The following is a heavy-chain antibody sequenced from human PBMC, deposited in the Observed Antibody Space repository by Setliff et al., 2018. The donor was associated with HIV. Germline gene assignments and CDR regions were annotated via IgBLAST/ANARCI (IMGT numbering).Heavy chain of an antibody. D-gene: IGHD3-16*01. V-gene: IGHV3-53*01. CDR1: GFPVSDNY. J-gene: IGHJ5*02. CDR2: IYSDGST. Sequence: GGSLRLSCAVSGFPVSDNYMTWVRQAPGKGLEWVSVIYSDGSTFYTDSVKGRFTISRDDSKNTVYLQMHSLRVDDTAAYYCAKGVKWLGPWGQGILVTVSS. CDR3: AKGVKWLGP.